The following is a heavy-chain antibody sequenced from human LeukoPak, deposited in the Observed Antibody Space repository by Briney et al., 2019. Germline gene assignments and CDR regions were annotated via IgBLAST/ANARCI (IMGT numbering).Heavy chain of an antibody. J-gene: IGHJ6*03. CDR2: INTDGSST. Sequence: GGSLRLSCAASGFTFSSYWMHWVRQAPGKGLVWVSRINTDGSSTSYADSVKGRFTISRDNAKNTLYLQMISLRAEDTAVYYCARVEWEDYYYYMDVWGKGTTVTVSS. CDR3: ARVEWEDYYYYMDV. CDR1: GFTFSSYW. D-gene: IGHD1-26*01. V-gene: IGHV3-74*01.